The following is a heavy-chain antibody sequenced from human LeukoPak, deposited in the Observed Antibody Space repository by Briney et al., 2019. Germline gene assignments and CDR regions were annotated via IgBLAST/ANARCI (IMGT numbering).Heavy chain of an antibody. CDR3: ARDRDYGVVYGMDV. CDR1: GYTFTSYG. J-gene: IGHJ6*02. V-gene: IGHV1-18*01. D-gene: IGHD4-17*01. CDR2: ISAYNGNT. Sequence: ASVKVSCKASGYTFTSYGISWVRQAPGQGLEWMGWISAYNGNTNYAQKLQGRVTMTTDTSTSAAYMELRSLRSDDTAVYYCARDRDYGVVYGMDVWGQGTTVTVSS.